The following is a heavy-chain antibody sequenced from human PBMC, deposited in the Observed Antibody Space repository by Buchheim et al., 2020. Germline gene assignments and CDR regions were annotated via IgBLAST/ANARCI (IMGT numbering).Heavy chain of an antibody. Sequence: VQLVESGGGLVQPGGSLRLSCAASGLTFGNYWMNWVRQAPGEGLEWVATIKEDGSVKEYVDSVKGRFTISRDNAKESLFLQMDSLRAEDTAVYYCTRDLGRGVSYARFDPWGQGT. CDR1: GLTFGNYW. CDR2: IKEDGSVK. CDR3: TRDLGRGVSYARFDP. V-gene: IGHV3-7*01. D-gene: IGHD2-2*01. J-gene: IGHJ5*02.